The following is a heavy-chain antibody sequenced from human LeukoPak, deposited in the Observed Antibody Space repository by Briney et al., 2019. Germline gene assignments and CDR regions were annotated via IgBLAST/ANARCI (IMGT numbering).Heavy chain of an antibody. Sequence: PSETLSLTCTVSGGSISSGGYYWSWIRQHPGKGLEWIGYIYYSGSTYYNPSLKSRVTISVDASKNQFSLKLSSVTAADTAVYYCARKRSSSSGGPFDYWGQGTLVTVSP. CDR1: GGSISSGGYY. V-gene: IGHV4-31*03. CDR2: IYYSGST. CDR3: ARKRSSSSGGPFDY. J-gene: IGHJ4*02. D-gene: IGHD6-6*01.